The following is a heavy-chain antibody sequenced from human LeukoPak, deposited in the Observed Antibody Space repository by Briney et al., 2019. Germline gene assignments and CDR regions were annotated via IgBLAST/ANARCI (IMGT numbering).Heavy chain of an antibody. CDR3: ARLAGHTYYSGSGNYPNWYFDL. J-gene: IGHJ2*01. CDR2: IYPGDSDT. D-gene: IGHD3-10*01. V-gene: IGHV5-51*01. CDR1: GYSFTYYW. Sequence: GESLKISCKGSGYSFTYYWIGLGRHMPGKVQELIVIIYPGDSDTTYSPFFQGQITISADTSISTAYLQWSSLGASDTAMYYCARLAGHTYYSGSGNYPNWYFDLWGRGTLVTVSS.